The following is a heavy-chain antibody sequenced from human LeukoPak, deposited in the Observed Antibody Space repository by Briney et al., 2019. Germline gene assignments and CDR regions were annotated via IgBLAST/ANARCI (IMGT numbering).Heavy chain of an antibody. D-gene: IGHD3-10*01. CDR3: SKDLLLWFGEVRGVFDY. J-gene: IGHJ4*02. V-gene: IGHV3-74*01. CDR2: INSDGSST. CDR1: GFTFSSYW. Sequence: PGGSLRLFCAASGFTFSSYWMHWVRQARGKGLVWVSRINSDGSSTSYADSVKGRFTIPRDNSKNTLYLQMNSLRAEDTAVYYCSKDLLLWFGEVRGVFDYWGQGTLVTVSS.